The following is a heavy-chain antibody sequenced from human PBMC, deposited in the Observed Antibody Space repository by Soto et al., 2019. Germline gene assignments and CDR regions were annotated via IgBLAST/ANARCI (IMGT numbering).Heavy chain of an antibody. V-gene: IGHV3-7*03. D-gene: IGHD3-16*01. J-gene: IGHJ4*02. CDR1: GFTFSTYW. CDR3: AGWGGHDYNY. Sequence: PGGSLRLSCVASGFTFSTYWMNWVRQAPGMGLEWVANINPDGSVGMYVDSVKGRFTISRDNAKNSLYLQMNSLRTDDTAVYFCAGWGGHDYNYWGQGILVTVSS. CDR2: INPDGSVG.